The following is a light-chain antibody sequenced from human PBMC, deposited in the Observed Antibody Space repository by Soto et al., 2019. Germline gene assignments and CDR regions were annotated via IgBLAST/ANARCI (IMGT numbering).Light chain of an antibody. Sequence: QSALTQPASVSWSPGQSITNSCTGTSSDVGGYIYVSWYQQHPGKAPKLMIYDVTSRPSGVSYRFSGSKSGNTASLTISGLQAEDEADYYCSSYTTSSSYVFGTGTKVTVL. CDR1: SSDVGGYIY. J-gene: IGLJ1*01. CDR2: DVT. V-gene: IGLV2-14*01. CDR3: SSYTTSSSYV.